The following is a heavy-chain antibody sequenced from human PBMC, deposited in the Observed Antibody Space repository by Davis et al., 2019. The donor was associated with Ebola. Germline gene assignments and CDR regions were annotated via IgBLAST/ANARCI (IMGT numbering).Heavy chain of an antibody. CDR1: GFTFSSYG. CDR2: ISGSGGRT. D-gene: IGHD3-9*01. CDR3: ATLRYFDWLFPNGPDY. V-gene: IGHV3-23*01. Sequence: GESLKISCAASGFTFSSYGMSWVRQAPGKGLEWVSGISGSGGRTYYADSVKGRFTISRDNSKNTLCLQMDSLRAEDTAVYYCATLRYFDWLFPNGPDYWGQGTLVTVSS. J-gene: IGHJ4*02.